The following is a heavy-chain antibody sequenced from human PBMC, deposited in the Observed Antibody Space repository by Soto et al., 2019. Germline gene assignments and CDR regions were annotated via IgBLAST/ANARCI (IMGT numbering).Heavy chain of an antibody. J-gene: IGHJ5*02. CDR3: ARERRYCSGGSCYEMVNWFDP. Sequence: EVQLVETGGGLIQPGGSLRLSCAASGFTVSSNYMSWVRQAPGKGLEWVSVIYSGGSTYYADSVKGRFTISRDNSKNTLYLQMNSLRAEDTAVYYCARERRYCSGGSCYEMVNWFDPWGQGTLVTVSS. D-gene: IGHD2-15*01. CDR1: GFTVSSNY. CDR2: IYSGGST. V-gene: IGHV3-53*02.